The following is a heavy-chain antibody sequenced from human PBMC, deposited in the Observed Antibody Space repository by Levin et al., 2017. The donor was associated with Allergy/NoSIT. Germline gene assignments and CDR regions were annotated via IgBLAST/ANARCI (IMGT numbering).Heavy chain of an antibody. J-gene: IGHJ4*02. D-gene: IGHD1-26*01. V-gene: IGHV1-2*02. CDR1: GYTFADYY. CDR2: INPKSGGT. CDR3: ARGRWELQGDFDY. Sequence: ASVKVSCKASGYTFADYYIHWVRQAPGQGLEWMGWINPKSGGTNYAQKFQGRATMTRDTSLNTANMELSRLRSDDTAVYYCARGRWELQGDFDYWGQGTLVTVSS.